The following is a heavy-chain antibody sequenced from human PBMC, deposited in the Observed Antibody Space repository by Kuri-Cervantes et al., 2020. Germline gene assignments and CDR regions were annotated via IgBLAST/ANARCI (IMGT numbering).Heavy chain of an antibody. V-gene: IGHV4-39*07. CDR2: IYHSGST. Sequence: SETLSLTCTVSGGSISSSSYYWGWIRQPPGKGLEWIGSIYHSGSTNYNPSLKSRVTISIDTSKNQFSLKLSSVTAADTAVYYCTRGRIGTVRGVSPPFDPWGQGSLVTVSS. J-gene: IGHJ5*02. CDR3: TRGRIGTVRGVSPPFDP. CDR1: GGSISSSSYY. D-gene: IGHD3-10*01.